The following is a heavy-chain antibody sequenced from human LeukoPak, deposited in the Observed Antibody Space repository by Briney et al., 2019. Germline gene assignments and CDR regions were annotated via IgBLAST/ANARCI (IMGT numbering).Heavy chain of an antibody. CDR1: GFSFSGHW. CDR2: ISPTGSAA. J-gene: IGHJ4*02. D-gene: IGHD6-6*01. Sequence: GGSLRLSCTASGFSFSGHWMHWARQLPGKGLVWVSRISPTGSAASYADSVKGRFTVSRDNAKNTLYLQVNNLRAEDTAVYYCARGPNSNWSGLDFWGQGTLLTVSS. V-gene: IGHV3-74*01. CDR3: ARGPNSNWSGLDF.